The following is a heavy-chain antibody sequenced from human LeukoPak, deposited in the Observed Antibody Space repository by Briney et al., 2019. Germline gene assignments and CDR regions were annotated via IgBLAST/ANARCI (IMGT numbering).Heavy chain of an antibody. CDR3: ARARTVMIAARPGNYNYMDV. CDR2: ISAYNGNT. D-gene: IGHD6-6*01. Sequence: ASVKVSCKASGYTFTSYGISWVRQAPGQGLEWMGWISAYNGNTNYAQKLQGRVTMTTDTPTSTAYMELRSLRSDDTAVYYCARARTVMIAARPGNYNYMDVWGKGTTVTVSS. J-gene: IGHJ6*03. V-gene: IGHV1-18*01. CDR1: GYTFTSYG.